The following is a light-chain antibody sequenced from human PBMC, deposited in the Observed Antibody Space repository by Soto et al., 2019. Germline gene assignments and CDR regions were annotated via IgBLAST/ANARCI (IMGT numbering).Light chain of an antibody. CDR3: QQGSSFPRT. CDR1: QDISNW. CDR2: STS. J-gene: IGKJ1*01. Sequence: DIQMTQSPSSVSASVGDRVTITCRASQDISNWLAWYQQKPGKAPKLLIYSTSILQNGGPSRFSGSGSGTEFTLTITSLQPEDFATYYCQQGSSFPRTFGQGTKVEV. V-gene: IGKV1-12*01.